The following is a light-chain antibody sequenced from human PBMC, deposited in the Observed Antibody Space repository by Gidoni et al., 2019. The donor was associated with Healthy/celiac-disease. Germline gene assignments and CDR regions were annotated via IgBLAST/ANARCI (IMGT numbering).Light chain of an antibody. CDR3: QTWDSSTAVV. V-gene: IGLV3-1*01. CDR1: KLGDKY. Sequence: SYELTQPPSASVPPGQTASITCSGDKLGDKYACWYQQKPGQSPVLVIYQDSKRPSGIPERFSGSNSGNTATLTISGTRAMDEADYYCQTWDSSTAVVFGGGTKLTVL. J-gene: IGLJ2*01. CDR2: QDS.